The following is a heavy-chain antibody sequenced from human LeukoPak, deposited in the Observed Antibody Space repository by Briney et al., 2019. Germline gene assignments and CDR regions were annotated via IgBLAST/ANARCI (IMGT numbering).Heavy chain of an antibody. Sequence: SETLSLTCTVSGGSISSSSYYWGWIRQPPGKGLEWIGSIYYSGSTYYNPSLKSRVTISVDTSKNQFSLKLSSVTAADTAVYYCATQPATYYYDSSGYFSPSHYYYGMDVWGQGTTVTVSS. J-gene: IGHJ6*02. CDR1: GGSISSSSYY. CDR2: IYYSGST. D-gene: IGHD3-22*01. CDR3: ATQPATYYYDSSGYFSPSHYYYGMDV. V-gene: IGHV4-39*01.